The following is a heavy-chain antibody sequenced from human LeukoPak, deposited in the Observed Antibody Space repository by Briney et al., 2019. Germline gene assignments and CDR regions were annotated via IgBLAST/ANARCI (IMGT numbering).Heavy chain of an antibody. CDR3: TSSEAAAAYYFDY. Sequence: PGGSLRLSCAASGFTFSSYSMNWVRQAPGKGLEWVGFIRSKAYGGTTEYAASVKGRFTISRDDSKSIAYLQMNSLKTEDTAVYYCTSSEAAAAYYFDYWGQGTLVTVSS. CDR2: IRSKAYGGTT. D-gene: IGHD6-13*01. J-gene: IGHJ4*02. CDR1: GFTFSSYS. V-gene: IGHV3-49*04.